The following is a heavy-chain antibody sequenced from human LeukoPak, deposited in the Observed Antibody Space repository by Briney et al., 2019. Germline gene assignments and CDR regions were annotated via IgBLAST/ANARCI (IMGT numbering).Heavy chain of an antibody. J-gene: IGHJ6*03. CDR1: GYTFSDYY. D-gene: IGHD3-16*01. CDR3: AIKGGSPLRPGPYYYYYMDV. Sequence: ASVKVSCKASGYTFSDYYIHWVRQAPGQGLEWMGWINPNSGDTNYAQKFQGRVTITADKSTSTAYMELSSLRSEDTAVYYCAIKGGSPLRPGPYYYYYMDVWGKGTTVTVSS. CDR2: INPNSGDT. V-gene: IGHV1-2*02.